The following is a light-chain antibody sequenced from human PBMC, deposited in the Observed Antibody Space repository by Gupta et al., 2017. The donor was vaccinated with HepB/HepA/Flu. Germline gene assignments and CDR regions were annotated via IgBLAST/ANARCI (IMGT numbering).Light chain of an antibody. CDR3: MQALQTPIT. CDR2: LGS. CDR1: QSLLHSNGYNY. J-gene: IGKJ5*01. Sequence: EIVMTQSPLSLPVTPGEPASISCRASQSLLHSNGYNYLDWYLQKPGQSPQLLIYLGSNRASGVPDRFSGSGSGTDFTLEISRVEAEDVGVYYCMQALQTPITFGQGTRLEIK. V-gene: IGKV2-28*01.